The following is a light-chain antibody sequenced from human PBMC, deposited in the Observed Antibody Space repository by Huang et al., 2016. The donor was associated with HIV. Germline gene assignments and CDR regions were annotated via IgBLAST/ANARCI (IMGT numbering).Light chain of an antibody. CDR3: MQGLQTPT. J-gene: IGKJ1*01. Sequence: DIVMTQTPVSLPVTPGEPASISCRSSQSLLHSNGFNYVDWYLQKPGQSPPVLIYLGSNRASGVPDRFSGSGSGTEFTLKISRVEAEDVGVYYCMQGLQTPTFGQGTKVEIK. CDR2: LGS. V-gene: IGKV2-28*01. CDR1: QSLLHSNGFNY.